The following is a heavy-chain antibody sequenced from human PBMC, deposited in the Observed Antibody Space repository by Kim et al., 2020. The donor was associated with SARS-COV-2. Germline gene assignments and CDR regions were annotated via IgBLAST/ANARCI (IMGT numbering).Heavy chain of an antibody. V-gene: IGHV3-48*03. Sequence: GGSLRLSCAASGFTFSSYEMNWVRQAPGKGLEWVSYISSSGSTIYYADSVKGRFTISRDNAKNSLYLQMNSLRAEDTAVYYCASGGVFRYGDYGRGAYYYYYYGMDVWGQGTTVTVSS. D-gene: IGHD4-17*01. CDR2: ISSSGSTI. CDR1: GFTFSSYE. CDR3: ASGGVFRYGDYGRGAYYYYYYGMDV. J-gene: IGHJ6*02.